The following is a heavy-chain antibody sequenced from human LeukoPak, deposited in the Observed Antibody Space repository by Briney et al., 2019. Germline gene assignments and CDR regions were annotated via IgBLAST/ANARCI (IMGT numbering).Heavy chain of an antibody. Sequence: PSETLSLTCAVYGGSFSGYYWSWIRQPPGKGLGWIGEINHSGRTNYNPSLKSRVTISADTSKNQFSLKLSSVTAADTAVYYCAGKKRAVAAPSFAGPADSWGQGPLLPVSS. V-gene: IGHV4-34*01. CDR1: GGSFSGYY. CDR2: INHSGRT. CDR3: AGKKRAVAAPSFAGPADS. D-gene: IGHD6-19*01. J-gene: IGHJ4*02.